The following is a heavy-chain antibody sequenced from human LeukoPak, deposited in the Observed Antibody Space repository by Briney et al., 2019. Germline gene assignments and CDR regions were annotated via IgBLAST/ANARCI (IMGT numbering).Heavy chain of an antibody. CDR1: RGTFSSYA. CDR3: ARAPSGYYDSSGYYHWFDP. J-gene: IGHJ5*02. Sequence: ASVKVSCKASRGTFSSYAISWVRQAPGQGLEWMGGIIPIFGTANYAQKFQGRVTITADESTSTAYMELSSLRSEDTAVYYCARAPSGYYDSSGYYHWFDPWGQGTLVTVSS. CDR2: IIPIFGTA. V-gene: IGHV1-69*13. D-gene: IGHD3-22*01.